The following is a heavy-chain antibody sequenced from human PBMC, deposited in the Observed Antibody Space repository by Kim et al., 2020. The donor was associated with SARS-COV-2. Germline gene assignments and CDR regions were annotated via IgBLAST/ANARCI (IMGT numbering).Heavy chain of an antibody. Sequence: RYGSGRYYLPSEKGRFTISGDSANNSLYLQVTSLRADDTAVYYCAREWGYWGQGTLVTVSS. V-gene: IGHV3-7*01. J-gene: IGHJ4*02. CDR3: AREWGY. D-gene: IGHD1-26*01. CDR2: RYGSGR.